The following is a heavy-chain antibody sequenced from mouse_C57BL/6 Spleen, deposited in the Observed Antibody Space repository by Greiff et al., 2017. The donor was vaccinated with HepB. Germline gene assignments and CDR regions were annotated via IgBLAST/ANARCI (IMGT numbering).Heavy chain of an antibody. D-gene: IGHD1-1*01. CDR2: FYPGSGSI. Sequence: QVQLKESGAELVKPGASVKLSCKASGYTFTEYTIHWVKQRSGQGLEWIGWFYPGSGSIKYNEKFKDKATLTADKSSSTVYMELSRLTSEDSAVYFCARHGRDYYGSSYWYFDVWGTGTTVTVSS. CDR3: ARHGRDYYGSSYWYFDV. V-gene: IGHV1-62-2*01. J-gene: IGHJ1*03. CDR1: GYTFTEYT.